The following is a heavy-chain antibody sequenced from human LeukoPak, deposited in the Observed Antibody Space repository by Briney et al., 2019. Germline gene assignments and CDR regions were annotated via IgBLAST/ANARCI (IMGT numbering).Heavy chain of an antibody. CDR2: IYSSGTT. D-gene: IGHD3-22*01. V-gene: IGHV4-4*08. Sequence: SETLSLTCTVSGGSISSHYWTWIRQPPGKGLEWVGYIYSSGTTNYNPSLKSRVTISVDTSKNQFSLKLSSVTAADTAVYYCARRMDSSTYFDYWGQGTLVTVSS. CDR1: GGSISSHY. CDR3: ARRMDSSTYFDY. J-gene: IGHJ4*02.